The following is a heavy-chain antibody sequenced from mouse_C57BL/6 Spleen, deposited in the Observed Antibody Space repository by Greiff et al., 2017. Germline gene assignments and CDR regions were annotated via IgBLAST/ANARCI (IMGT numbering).Heavy chain of an antibody. J-gene: IGHJ4*01. Sequence: EVKLQESVAELVRPGASVKLSCTASGFNIKNTYMHWVKQRPEQGLEWIGRIDPANGNTKYAPKFQGKATITADTSSNTAYLQLSSLTSEDTAIYYCARVYYYGSSYDAMDYWGQGTSVTVSS. CDR2: IDPANGNT. V-gene: IGHV14-3*01. CDR1: GFNIKNTY. CDR3: ARVYYYGSSYDAMDY. D-gene: IGHD1-1*01.